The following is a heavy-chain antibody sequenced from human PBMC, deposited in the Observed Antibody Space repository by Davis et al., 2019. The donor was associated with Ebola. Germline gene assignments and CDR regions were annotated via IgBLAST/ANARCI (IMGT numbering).Heavy chain of an antibody. D-gene: IGHD4/OR15-4a*01. J-gene: IGHJ6*02. CDR2: IYYSGST. Sequence: PSETLSLTCTVSGGSVSSGSYYWSWIRQPPGKGLEWIGYIYYSGSTNYNPSLKSRVTMSVDTSKNQFSLKLSSVTAADTAVYYCARDAKKLRRSKYYGMDVWGQGTTVTVSS. CDR3: ARDAKKLRRSKYYGMDV. CDR1: GGSVSSGSYY. V-gene: IGHV4-61*01.